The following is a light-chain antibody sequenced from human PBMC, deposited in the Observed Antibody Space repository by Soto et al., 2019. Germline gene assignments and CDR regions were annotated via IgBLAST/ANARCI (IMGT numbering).Light chain of an antibody. CDR3: QQYDKSPPWT. CDR2: GSS. Sequence: EIVLTQSPGTLSLSPGERATLSCRASQSVSSSYLAWYQQKPGQAPRLLIYGSSSRVTGIPDRFSGSGSGTDFTLTISRLEPEDFAVYYYQQYDKSPPWTFGQGTKVEIK. V-gene: IGKV3-20*01. CDR1: QSVSSSY. J-gene: IGKJ1*01.